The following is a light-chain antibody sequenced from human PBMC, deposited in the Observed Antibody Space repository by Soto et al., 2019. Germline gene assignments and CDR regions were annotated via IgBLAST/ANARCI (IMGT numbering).Light chain of an antibody. CDR1: QSISSY. CDR2: AAS. CDR3: QQSYGTPR. Sequence: DIQMTQSPSSLSASVGDRVTITCRASQSISSYLNWYQQKPGKAPKLLIYAASSLQSGVPSRFRASGSGQDFTLTISSLQPEDFATYSCQQSYGTPRFGQGTKLEIK. V-gene: IGKV1-39*01. J-gene: IGKJ2*01.